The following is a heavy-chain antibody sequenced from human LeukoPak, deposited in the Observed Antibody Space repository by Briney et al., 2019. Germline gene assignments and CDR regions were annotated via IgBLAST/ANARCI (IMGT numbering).Heavy chain of an antibody. CDR3: ARDFAPEGYCSGGSCYRTSDYYGMDV. D-gene: IGHD2-15*01. J-gene: IGHJ6*02. V-gene: IGHV3-21*01. CDR2: ISSSSSYI. Sequence: GGSLRLSCAASGFTFTNYWMNWVRQAPGKGLEWVSSISSSSSYIYYADSVKGRFTISRDNAKNSLYLQMNSLRAEDTAVYYCARDFAPEGYCSGGSCYRTSDYYGMDVWGQGTTVTVSS. CDR1: GFTFTNYW.